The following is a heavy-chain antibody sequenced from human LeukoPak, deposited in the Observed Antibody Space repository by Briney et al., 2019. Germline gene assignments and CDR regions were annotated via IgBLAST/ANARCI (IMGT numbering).Heavy chain of an antibody. V-gene: IGHV3-30*03. CDR3: ARDSGAPGANWFDP. CDR1: GFTFSSYG. D-gene: IGHD1-26*01. J-gene: IGHJ5*02. Sequence: PGGSLRLSCAASGFTFSSYGMHWVRQAPGKGLEWVAVISYDGSNKYYADSVKGRFTISRDNSKNTLYLQMNSLRSEDTAVYYCARDSGAPGANWFDPWGQGTLVTVSS. CDR2: ISYDGSNK.